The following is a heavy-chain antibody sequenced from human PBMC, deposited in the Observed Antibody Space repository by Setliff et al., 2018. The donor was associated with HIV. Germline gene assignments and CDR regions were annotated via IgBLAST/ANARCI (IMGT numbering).Heavy chain of an antibody. J-gene: IGHJ3*02. Sequence: SETLSLTCSVSGGSISSSGYYWSWIRQHPGKGLDWIGRVYYSGSTDYNPSLQSRATLSIGTSKNQFSLKLTSVIAADTAIYYCARVFPPIRGAPFGTPPGAFDIWGQGTMVTVSS. CDR2: VYYSGST. CDR1: GGSISSSGYY. D-gene: IGHD2-15*01. CDR3: ARVFPPIRGAPFGTPPGAFDI. V-gene: IGHV4-31*02.